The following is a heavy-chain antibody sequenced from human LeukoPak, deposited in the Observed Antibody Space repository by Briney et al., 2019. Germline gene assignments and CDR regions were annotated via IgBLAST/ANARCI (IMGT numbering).Heavy chain of an antibody. CDR1: GGSISSYY. V-gene: IGHV4-4*07. J-gene: IGHJ5*02. Sequence: SETLSLTCTVSGGSISSYYWSWIRQPAGKGLEWIGRIYTSGSTNYNPSLKGRVTMSVDTSKNQFSLKLNSVTAADTAVYYCARRRYYGSGSYRPNWFDPWGQGTLVTVSS. CDR3: ARRRYYGSGSYRPNWFDP. D-gene: IGHD3-10*01. CDR2: IYTSGST.